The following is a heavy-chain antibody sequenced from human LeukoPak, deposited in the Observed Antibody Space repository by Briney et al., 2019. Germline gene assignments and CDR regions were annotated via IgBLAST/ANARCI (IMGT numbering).Heavy chain of an antibody. CDR2: INPNSGGT. J-gene: IGHJ6*03. D-gene: IGHD3-10*01. Sequence: GASVKVSCKASGYTFTGYYMHWVRQAPGQGLEWMGWINPNSGGTNYAQKFQGRVTMTRDTSISTAYMELSRLRSDDTAVYYCARAGLRYGENYYYMEVWGKGTTVTVSS. CDR3: ARAGLRYGENYYYMEV. CDR1: GYTFTGYY. V-gene: IGHV1-2*02.